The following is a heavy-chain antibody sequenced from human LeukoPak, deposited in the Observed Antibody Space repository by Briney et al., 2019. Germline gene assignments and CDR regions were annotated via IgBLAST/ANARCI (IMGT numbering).Heavy chain of an antibody. CDR2: MNPNSGNT. D-gene: IGHD1-7*01. CDR1: GYTFTSYD. V-gene: IGHV1-8*01. Sequence: AASVKVSCKASGYTFTSYDINWVRQATGQGLEWMGWMNPNSGNTGYAQKFQGSVTMTRNTSISTAYMELSSLRSEDTAVYYCARPSRKYNWNYISWGQGTLVTVSS. J-gene: IGHJ5*02. CDR3: ARPSRKYNWNYIS.